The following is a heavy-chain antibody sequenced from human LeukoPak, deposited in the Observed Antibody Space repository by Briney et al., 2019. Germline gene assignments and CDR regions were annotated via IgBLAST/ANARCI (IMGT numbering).Heavy chain of an antibody. CDR3: AREVAVTIFGVVMSHAFDI. V-gene: IGHV3-48*01. CDR2: ISSSSSTI. CDR1: GFTVSSYS. D-gene: IGHD3-3*01. J-gene: IGHJ3*02. Sequence: GGSLRLSCAASGFTVSSYSMNWVRQAPGKGLAWVSYISSSSSTIYYADSVKGRFTISRDNAKNSLYLQMNSLRAEDTAVYYCAREVAVTIFGVVMSHAFDIWGQGTMVTVSS.